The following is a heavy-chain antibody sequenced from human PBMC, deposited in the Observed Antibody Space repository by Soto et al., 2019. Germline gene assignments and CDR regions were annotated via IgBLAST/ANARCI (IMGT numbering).Heavy chain of an antibody. CDR2: IYYSGST. V-gene: IGHV4-59*01. D-gene: IGHD5-12*01. CDR3: GRSYCGYDDFDY. Sequence: SETLSLTCTLSGRSISSYYWSWIRQPPGEGREWIGYIYYSGSTNYNPALKRCVTISVDTSKNQFFLKLSSVTAADTAVYYWGRSYCGYDDFDYWGQGTLVTVSS. J-gene: IGHJ4*02. CDR1: GRSISSYY.